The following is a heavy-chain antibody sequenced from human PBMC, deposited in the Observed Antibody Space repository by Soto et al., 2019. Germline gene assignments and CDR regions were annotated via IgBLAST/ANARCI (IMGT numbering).Heavy chain of an antibody. CDR1: GFTFSDSY. CDR3: ARRDGYNYFDF. J-gene: IGHJ4*02. V-gene: IGHV3-11*06. Sequence: QVQLVESGGGLVKPGGSLRLSCVASGFTFSDSYMSWVRQAPGKGLEWVSYISSTSSFTDYAESVKGRFTISRDNAKNSLFLQMNSLRAEDTALYYCARRDGYNYFDFWGQGTLVPVSS. D-gene: IGHD5-12*01. CDR2: ISSTSSFT.